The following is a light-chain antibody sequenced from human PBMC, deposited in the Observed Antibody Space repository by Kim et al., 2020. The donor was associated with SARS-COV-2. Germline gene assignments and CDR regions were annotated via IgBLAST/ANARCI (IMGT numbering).Light chain of an antibody. Sequence: ASVGKKVTTPGRASQGIRKYLASYQRRTGEIPKRLLYAASTVQSGVPSRCRGSGSGTDFTLTISSLRREDVATYYCQKYNRAPWTFGEGAKVESK. CDR3: QKYNRAPWT. V-gene: IGKV1-27*01. CDR2: AAS. CDR1: QGIRKY. J-gene: IGKJ1*01.